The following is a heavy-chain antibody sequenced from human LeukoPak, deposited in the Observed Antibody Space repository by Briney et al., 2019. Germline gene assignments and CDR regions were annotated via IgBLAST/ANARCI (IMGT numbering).Heavy chain of an antibody. D-gene: IGHD3-22*01. Sequence: SETLSLTCTVSGGSISSYYWNWIRQPAGKGLEWIGRISSSGSTNYNPSLKSRVTISVDTSKNQFSLKLSSVTAADTAVYFCARGPYSYDSSGAFDIWGQGTMVTVSS. J-gene: IGHJ3*02. CDR1: GGSISSYY. V-gene: IGHV4-4*07. CDR3: ARGPYSYDSSGAFDI. CDR2: ISSSGST.